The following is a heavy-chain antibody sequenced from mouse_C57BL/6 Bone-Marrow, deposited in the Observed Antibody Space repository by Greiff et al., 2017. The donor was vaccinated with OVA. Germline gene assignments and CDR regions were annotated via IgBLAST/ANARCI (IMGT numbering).Heavy chain of an antibody. Sequence: EVKLVESGGDLVKPGGSLKLSCAASGFTFSSYGMSWVRQTPDKRLEWVATISSGGSYTYYPDSVKGRFTISRDNAKNTLYLQMSSLKSEDTAMYYCASSNWAWFAYWGQGTLVTVSA. CDR2: ISSGGSYT. J-gene: IGHJ3*01. D-gene: IGHD4-1*01. V-gene: IGHV5-6*01. CDR3: ASSNWAWFAY. CDR1: GFTFSSYG.